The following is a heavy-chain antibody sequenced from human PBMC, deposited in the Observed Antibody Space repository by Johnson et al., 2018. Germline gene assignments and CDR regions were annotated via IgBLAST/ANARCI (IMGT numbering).Heavy chain of an antibody. J-gene: IGHJ1*01. CDR3: AKGEKATLPAEYFQH. CDR1: GFTFDDYA. V-gene: IGHV3-9*01. CDR2: ISWNSGSI. D-gene: IGHD5/OR15-5a*01. Sequence: VQLVESGGGLVQPGRSLRLSCAASGFTFDDYAMHWVRQAPGKGLEWVSGISWNSGSIGYADSVKGRFTISRDNAKNSLYLQMNSLRAEDTALYYCAKGEKATLPAEYFQHWDQGTLVTVSS.